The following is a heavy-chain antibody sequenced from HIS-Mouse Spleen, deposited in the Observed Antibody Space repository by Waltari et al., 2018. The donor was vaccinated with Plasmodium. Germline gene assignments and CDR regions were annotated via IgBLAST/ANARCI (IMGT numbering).Heavy chain of an antibody. CDR1: GGSFSGYY. D-gene: IGHD2-15*01. CDR2: INHSGST. J-gene: IGHJ4*02. CDR3: ARLVVVASKDSY. V-gene: IGHV4-34*01. Sequence: QVQLQQWGAALLTPSETLSLTRAVYGGSFSGYYWSWIRQPPGKGLEWIGEINHSGSTNYNPSLKSRVTISVDTSKNQFSLKLSSVTAADTAVYYCARLVVVASKDSYWGQGTLVTVSS.